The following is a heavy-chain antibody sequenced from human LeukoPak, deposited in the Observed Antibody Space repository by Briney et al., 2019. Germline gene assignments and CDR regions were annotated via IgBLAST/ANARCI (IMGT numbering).Heavy chain of an antibody. CDR1: GFTFSSFA. J-gene: IGHJ4*02. V-gene: IGHV3-23*01. CDR3: ARDDTRYGDLGY. Sequence: GGSLRLSCVASGFTFSSFAINWVRQAPGKGLEWVSVISNSGDTTYYRDSVKGRFTISRDDSRNTVYLQMNSLRAEDTAVYYCARDDTRYGDLGYWGQGTLVTVSS. D-gene: IGHD4-17*01. CDR2: ISNSGDTT.